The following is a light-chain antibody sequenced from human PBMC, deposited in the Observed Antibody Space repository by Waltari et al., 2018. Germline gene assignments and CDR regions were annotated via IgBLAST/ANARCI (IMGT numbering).Light chain of an antibody. CDR1: QGISSY. Sequence: DIQMTKSPSSLSASVGDRVTITCRASQGISSYLAWYQQKPGKAPNLLIYKASTLQSGVPSRFSGSGSGTYFTLTISSLQPEDFATYYCQQHNSNPFTFGPGTKLDIK. J-gene: IGKJ3*01. V-gene: IGKV1-9*01. CDR2: KAS. CDR3: QQHNSNPFT.